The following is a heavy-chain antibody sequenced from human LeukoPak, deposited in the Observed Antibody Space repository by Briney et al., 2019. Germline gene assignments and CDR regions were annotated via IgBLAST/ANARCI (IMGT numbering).Heavy chain of an antibody. J-gene: IGHJ4*02. CDR1: GFTFSNYA. Sequence: PGGSLRLSCAASGFTFSNYAMSWVRQAPGKGPEWVSGIGGSGGSTYYADSVKGRSTISRDNSKNTLYLQLNSLRVEDTAVYYCAKTFVALPDYWGQGALVTVSS. CDR3: AKTFVALPDY. D-gene: IGHD3-16*01. V-gene: IGHV3-23*01. CDR2: IGGSGGST.